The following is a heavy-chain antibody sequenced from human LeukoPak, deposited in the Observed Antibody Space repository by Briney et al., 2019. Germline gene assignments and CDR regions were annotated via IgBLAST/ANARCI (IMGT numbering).Heavy chain of an antibody. D-gene: IGHD2-15*01. J-gene: IGHJ6*02. CDR2: ISSSSSYI. Sequence: GGSLRLSCAASGFTLSSYSMNWVRQAPGKGLEWVSSISSSSSYIYYADSVKGRFTISRDNAKNSLYLQMNSLRAEDTAVYYCARDYCSGGSCYLGYYCYGMDVWGQGTTVTVSS. CDR1: GFTLSSYS. V-gene: IGHV3-21*01. CDR3: ARDYCSGGSCYLGYYCYGMDV.